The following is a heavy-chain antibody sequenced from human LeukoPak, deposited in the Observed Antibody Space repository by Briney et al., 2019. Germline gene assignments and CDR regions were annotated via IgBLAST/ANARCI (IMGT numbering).Heavy chain of an antibody. D-gene: IGHD3-22*01. CDR3: ARGLPGYYYDSSGYSN. J-gene: IGHJ4*02. CDR2: IKQDGSEK. V-gene: IGHV3-7*04. CDR1: GFTFSSYW. Sequence: GGSLRLSCAASGFTFSSYWMDWVRQAPGKGLEWVANIKQDGSEKYYVDSVKGRFTISRDNAKNSLYLQMNSLRAEDTAVYYCARGLPGYYYDSSGYSNWGQGTLVTVSS.